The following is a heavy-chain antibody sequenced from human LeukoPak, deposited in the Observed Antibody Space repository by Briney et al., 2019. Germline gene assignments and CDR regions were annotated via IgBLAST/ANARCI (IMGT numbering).Heavy chain of an antibody. CDR3: ARWSDYYDSSGYSGLDY. Sequence: SETLSLTCAVYGGSFSGYYWSWIRQPPGKGLGWIGEINHSGSTNYNPSLKSRVTISVDTSKNQFSLKLSSVTAADTAVYYCARWSDYYDSSGYSGLDYWGQGTLVTVSS. V-gene: IGHV4-34*01. CDR2: INHSGST. D-gene: IGHD3-22*01. J-gene: IGHJ4*02. CDR1: GGSFSGYY.